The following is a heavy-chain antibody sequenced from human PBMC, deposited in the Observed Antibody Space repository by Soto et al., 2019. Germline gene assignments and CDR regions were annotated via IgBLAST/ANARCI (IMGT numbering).Heavy chain of an antibody. CDR2: SSYNGGT. D-gene: IGHD1-1*01. J-gene: IGHJ4*02. CDR3: ARHRIEVVWRGFDY. Sequence: SETLSLTCTVSADSSTISDSYWGWLRQPPGKGLQWIGSSSYNGGTFYNPSLKGRVAISVDPSMKHSSLQVTSVSAADTAVYYCARHRIEVVWRGFDYWGQGSPVTVSS. V-gene: IGHV4-39*01. CDR1: ADSSTISDSY.